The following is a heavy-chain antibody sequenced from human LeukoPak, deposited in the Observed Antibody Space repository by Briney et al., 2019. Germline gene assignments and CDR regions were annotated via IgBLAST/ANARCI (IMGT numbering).Heavy chain of an antibody. CDR1: GFSFSSSGYY. CDR2: IYYSGST. V-gene: IGHV4-39*01. J-gene: IGHJ4*02. Sequence: PSESLSLTCTVSGFSFSSSGYYWGWIRQPPGKGLEWIGSIYYSGSTYYNPSLKSRVTIFVDTYNNRFPLKLSSVSAADTAVYYCARHSSWYSFDYWGQGTLVTVSS. CDR3: ARHSSWYSFDY. D-gene: IGHD6-13*01.